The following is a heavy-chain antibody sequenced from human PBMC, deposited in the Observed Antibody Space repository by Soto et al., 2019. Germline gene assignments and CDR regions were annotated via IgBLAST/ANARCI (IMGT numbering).Heavy chain of an antibody. D-gene: IGHD6-13*01. CDR3: ARGYSSSSNPSTFDY. Sequence: PSETLSLTCAVYGGSFSGYYWSWIRQPPGKGLEWIGEINHSGSTNYNPSLKSRVTISVDTSKNQFSLKLSSVTAADTAVYYCARGYSSSSNPSTFDYWGQGTLVTSPQ. V-gene: IGHV4-34*01. CDR1: GGSFSGYY. J-gene: IGHJ4*02. CDR2: INHSGST.